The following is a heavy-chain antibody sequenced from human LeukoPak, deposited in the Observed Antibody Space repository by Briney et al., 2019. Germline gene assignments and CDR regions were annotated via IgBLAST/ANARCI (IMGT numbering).Heavy chain of an antibody. CDR3: ARDDCGDTCYPGGY. J-gene: IGHJ4*02. Sequence: ASVKVSCKASGYTITNYVVHWVRQAPGQRPEWMGWINAGNGDTKYSQNFQGRVTITRDTSASTAYMELSSLTSEDTALYYCARDDCGDTCYPGGYWGQGTLVTVSS. CDR1: GYTITNYV. V-gene: IGHV1-3*01. D-gene: IGHD2-21*01. CDR2: INAGNGDT.